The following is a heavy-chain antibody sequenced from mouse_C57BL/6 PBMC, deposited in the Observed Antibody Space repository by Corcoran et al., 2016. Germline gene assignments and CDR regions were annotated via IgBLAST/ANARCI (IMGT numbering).Heavy chain of an antibody. V-gene: IGHV9-3*01. CDR3: AIYDGSDY. D-gene: IGHD2-3*01. CDR2: INTYSGVP. CDR1: GYTFTTYG. J-gene: IGHJ2*01. Sequence: IQLVQSGPELKKPGETVKISCKASGYTFTTYGMSWVKQAPGKGLKWMGWINTYSGVPTYADDFKGRFAFSLETSASTAYLQINNLKNEDTATYFCAIYDGSDYWGQGTTLTVSS.